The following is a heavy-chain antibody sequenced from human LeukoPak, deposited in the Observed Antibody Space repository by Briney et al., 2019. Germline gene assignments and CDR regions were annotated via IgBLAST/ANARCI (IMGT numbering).Heavy chain of an antibody. D-gene: IGHD4-17*01. Sequence: GGSLRLSCAASGFTFSSYGMHWVRQAPGKGLEWVAFIRYDGSNKYYADSVKGRFTISRDNSKNTLYLQMNSLRAEDTAVYYCASNYGDTEYFQNWGPGTLVTVSS. CDR1: GFTFSSYG. CDR3: ASNYGDTEYFQN. V-gene: IGHV3-30*02. J-gene: IGHJ1*01. CDR2: IRYDGSNK.